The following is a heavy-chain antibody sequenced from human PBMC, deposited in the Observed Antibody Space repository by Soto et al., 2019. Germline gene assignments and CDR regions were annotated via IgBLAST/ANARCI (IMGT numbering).Heavy chain of an antibody. CDR3: AKARCSGNSCYVPDY. D-gene: IGHD3-22*01. Sequence: PGGSLRLSCAASGFTFSSYAMTWVRQAPGKGLEWVSIISVTSKTISYADSVKGRFTISRDNPRNTLSLQMNSLRAEDTATYYCAKARCSGNSCYVPDYWGHGSLVTVPQ. J-gene: IGHJ4*01. CDR2: ISVTSKTI. V-gene: IGHV3-23*01. CDR1: GFTFSSYA.